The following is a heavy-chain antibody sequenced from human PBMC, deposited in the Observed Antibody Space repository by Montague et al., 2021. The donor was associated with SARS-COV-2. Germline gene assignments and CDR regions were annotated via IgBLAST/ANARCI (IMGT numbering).Heavy chain of an antibody. CDR2: IYYSETI. CDR1: GGSISSSHW. J-gene: IGHJ4*02. D-gene: IGHD3-22*01. Sequence: SETLSLTCTVSGGSISSSHWFTWVRQPPGKGLEWIGDIYYSETINYNLXXKRRVTISLDRTKNQFSLKLSSVTAADTAVDYCSRGPDSSGYYNDFDYWGQGTLVTVSS. CDR3: SRGPDSSGYYNDFDY. V-gene: IGHV4-4*02.